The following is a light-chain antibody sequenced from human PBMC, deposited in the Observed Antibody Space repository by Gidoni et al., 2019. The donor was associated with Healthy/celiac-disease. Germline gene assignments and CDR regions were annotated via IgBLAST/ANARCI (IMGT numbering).Light chain of an antibody. CDR1: QSVSSN. Sequence: EILITQSPATLSVSPGERATLSCRASQSVSSNLAWYQQKPGQAPRLLIYGASTRATGIPARFSGSGSGTEFTLTISSLQSEDFAVYYCQQYDNWPPTFGQGTKVEIK. J-gene: IGKJ1*01. V-gene: IGKV3-15*01. CDR2: GAS. CDR3: QQYDNWPPT.